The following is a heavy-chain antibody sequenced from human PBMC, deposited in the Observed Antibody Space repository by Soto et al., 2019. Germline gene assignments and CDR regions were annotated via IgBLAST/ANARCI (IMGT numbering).Heavy chain of an antibody. CDR3: ARSSWEVTRAYYYYYMDV. V-gene: IGHV1-18*01. Sequence: QVQLVQSGAEVKKPGASVKVSCKASGYTFTSYGISWVRQAPGQGLEWMGWISAYNGNTNYAQKLQGRVTMTTDTSTSTAYMELRSLRSDDTAVYYCARSSWEVTRAYYYYYMDVWGKGTTVTVSS. D-gene: IGHD4-4*01. J-gene: IGHJ6*03. CDR2: ISAYNGNT. CDR1: GYTFTSYG.